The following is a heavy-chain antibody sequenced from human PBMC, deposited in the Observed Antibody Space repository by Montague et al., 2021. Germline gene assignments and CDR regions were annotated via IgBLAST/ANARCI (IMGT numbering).Heavy chain of an antibody. Sequence: SETLSLTCGVSGGSISDNNWWSWVRQSPETGLEWIGEISLGGHTDYNPSLKSRVTISLDKSKNQFSLTLTSVTAADTAVYYCARDIWEPEVRSRGWFDPWGQGILVTVSS. J-gene: IGHJ5*02. CDR1: GGSISDNNW. CDR2: ISLGGHT. V-gene: IGHV4-4*02. CDR3: ARDIWEPEVRSRGWFDP. D-gene: IGHD1-26*01.